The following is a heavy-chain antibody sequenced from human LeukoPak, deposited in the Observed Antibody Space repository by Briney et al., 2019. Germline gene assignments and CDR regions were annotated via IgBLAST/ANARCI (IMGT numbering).Heavy chain of an antibody. CDR3: ARGYSSGYLIDY. CDR2: ITSDGSTT. CDR1: GFTFSRYL. Sequence: GGSLRLSCAASGFTFSRYLMRGVRQAPERGLVWVSRITSDGSTTSYADSVKGRFTISRDNAKKTLYLQMNSLRGEDTAIYYCARGYSSGYLIDYWGQGTLVTVSS. D-gene: IGHD5-18*01. J-gene: IGHJ4*02. V-gene: IGHV3-74*01.